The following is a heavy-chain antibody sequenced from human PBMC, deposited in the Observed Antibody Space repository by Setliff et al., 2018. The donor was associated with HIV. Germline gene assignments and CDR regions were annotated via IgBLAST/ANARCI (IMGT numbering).Heavy chain of an antibody. J-gene: IGHJ3*01. V-gene: IGHV3-7*01. CDR2: INQDGSEK. CDR1: GFTFTSYW. CDR3: AREVLRGGDDAFGL. D-gene: IGHD3-10*01. Sequence: GGSLRLSCAASGFTFTSYWMIWVRQAPGKGLEWVANINQDGSEKNYVDSVKGRFTISRDNAKNSLYLQMDSLRAEDTAVYYCAREVLRGGDDAFGLWGRGTVVTVSS.